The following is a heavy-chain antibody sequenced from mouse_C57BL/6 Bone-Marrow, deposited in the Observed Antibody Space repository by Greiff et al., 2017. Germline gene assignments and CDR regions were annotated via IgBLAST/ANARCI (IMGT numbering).Heavy chain of an antibody. CDR3: TAQATTAY. Sequence: EVQLQQSGAELVRPGASVKLSCTASGFNIKDDYMHWVKQRPEQGLEWIGWIDPENGDTAYASKFQGKATITADTSSYTAYLQLSSLTSEDDAAYYFTAQATTAYWGQGTTLTVSS. CDR2: IDPENGDT. V-gene: IGHV14-4*01. CDR1: GFNIKDDY. J-gene: IGHJ2*01. D-gene: IGHD3-2*02.